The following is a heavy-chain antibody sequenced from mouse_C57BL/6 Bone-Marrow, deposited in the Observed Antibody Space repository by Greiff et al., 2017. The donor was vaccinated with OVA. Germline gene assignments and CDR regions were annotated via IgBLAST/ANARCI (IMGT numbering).Heavy chain of an antibody. J-gene: IGHJ1*03. D-gene: IGHD2-12*01. CDR3: ARTTTSWYFDV. CDR1: GFTFSDYY. CDR2: INYDGSST. Sequence: EVMLVESEGGLVQPGSSMKLSCTASGFTFSDYYMAWVRQVPEKGLEWVANINYDGSSTYYLDSLKSRFIISRDNAKNILYLQMSSLKSEDTATYYCARTTTSWYFDVWGTGTTVTVSS. V-gene: IGHV5-16*01.